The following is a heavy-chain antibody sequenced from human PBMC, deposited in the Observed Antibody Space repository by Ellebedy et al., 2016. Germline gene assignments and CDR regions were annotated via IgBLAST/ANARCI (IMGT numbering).Heavy chain of an antibody. Sequence: GESLKISXAASGFTFSSYAMSWVRQAPGKGLKWVSGISRIDDSTYYADSVKGRFTISRDNPKNTLYLQMNNLRAEDTAVYYCAKDRDDDGDYVFDSWGQGTLVTVSS. D-gene: IGHD4-17*01. V-gene: IGHV3-23*01. CDR1: GFTFSSYA. J-gene: IGHJ4*02. CDR3: AKDRDDDGDYVFDS. CDR2: ISRIDDST.